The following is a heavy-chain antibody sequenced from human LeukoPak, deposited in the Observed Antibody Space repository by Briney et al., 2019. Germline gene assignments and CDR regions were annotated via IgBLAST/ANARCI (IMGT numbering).Heavy chain of an antibody. V-gene: IGHV3-23*01. D-gene: IGHD6-13*01. CDR1: GFTFSSYA. CDR3: AKDEAAAGSVDY. CDR2: ISGSGGST. Sequence: GGSLRLSCAASGFTFSSYAVSWVRQAPGKGLEWVSAISGSGGSTYYADSVKGRFTISRDNSKNTLYLQMNSLRAEDTAVYYCAKDEAAAGSVDYWGQGTLVTVSS. J-gene: IGHJ4*02.